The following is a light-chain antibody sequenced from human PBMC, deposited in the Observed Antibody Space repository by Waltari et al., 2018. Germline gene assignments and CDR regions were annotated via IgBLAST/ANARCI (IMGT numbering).Light chain of an antibody. CDR3: QQYNKWPT. V-gene: IGKV3-15*01. J-gene: IGKJ4*01. CDR2: GAS. Sequence: EIVMTQSPATLSVSPEERATLSCRASQSVNLDLVWYQHKPGQAPRLLIYGASNRATGIPARFRGGGSGTEFTLTISGLQSEDSAVYYCQQYNKWPTFGGGTKVEIK. CDR1: QSVNLD.